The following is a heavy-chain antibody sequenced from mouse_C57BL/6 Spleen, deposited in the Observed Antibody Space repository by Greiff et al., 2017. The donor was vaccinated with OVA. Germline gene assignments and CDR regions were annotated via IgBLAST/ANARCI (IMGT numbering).Heavy chain of an antibody. CDR2: INPSNGGT. CDR3: AMITTVVAPYYAMDY. Sequence: VKLQQPGTELVKPGASVKLSCKASGYTFTSYWMHWVKQRPGQGLEWIGNINPSNGGTNYNEKFKSKATLTVDKSSSTAYMQLSSLTAEDSAVYYCAMITTVVAPYYAMDYWGQGTSVTVSS. J-gene: IGHJ4*01. CDR1: GYTFTSYW. V-gene: IGHV1-53*01. D-gene: IGHD1-1*01.